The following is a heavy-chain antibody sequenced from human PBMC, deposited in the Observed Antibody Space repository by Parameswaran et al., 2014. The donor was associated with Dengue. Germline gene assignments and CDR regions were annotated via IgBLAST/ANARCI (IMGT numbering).Heavy chain of an antibody. V-gene: IGHV2-26*01. Sequence: PGKALEWLAHIFSNDEKSYSTSLKSSLTISKDTSKSQVVLTMTNMDPVDSATYYCARLYSLYGLDVWGQGTTVTVSS. CDR3: ARLYSLYGLDV. D-gene: IGHD5-12*01. J-gene: IGHJ6*02. CDR2: IFSNDEK.